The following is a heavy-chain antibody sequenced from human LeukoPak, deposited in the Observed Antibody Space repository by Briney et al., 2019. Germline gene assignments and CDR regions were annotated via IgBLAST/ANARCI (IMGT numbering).Heavy chain of an antibody. D-gene: IGHD2-8*02. CDR3: ARLVVSQAWFDP. Sequence: SETLSLTCAVSGDSISSTNWWSWVRQPPGKGLEWIGEIYHSGTTNYNPSLKSRVTISVDTFKNQFSLKLSSVTAADTAVYYCARLVVSQAWFDPWGQGTLVTVSS. CDR1: GDSISSTNW. J-gene: IGHJ5*02. CDR2: IYHSGTT. V-gene: IGHV4-4*02.